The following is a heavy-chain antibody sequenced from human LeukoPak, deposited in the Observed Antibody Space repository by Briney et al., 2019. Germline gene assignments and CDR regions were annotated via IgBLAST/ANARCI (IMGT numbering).Heavy chain of an antibody. Sequence: GGSLRLSCAASGFTFSSNYMSWVRQAPGKGLEWVSVIYSGGSTYYADSVKGRFTISRDNSKNTLYLQMNSLRAEDTAVYYCAAALTLGWYRVCWGQGTLVTVSS. V-gene: IGHV3-53*01. CDR2: IYSGGST. J-gene: IGHJ4*02. D-gene: IGHD6-19*01. CDR1: GFTFSSNY. CDR3: AAALTLGWYRVC.